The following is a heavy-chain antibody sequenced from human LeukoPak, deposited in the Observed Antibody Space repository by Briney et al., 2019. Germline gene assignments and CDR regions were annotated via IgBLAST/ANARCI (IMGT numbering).Heavy chain of an antibody. CDR3: ARGDDSGYYDYFDY. D-gene: IGHD5-12*01. CDR1: GFPFSSYA. V-gene: IGHV3-30*04. J-gene: IGHJ4*02. Sequence: GGSLRLSCAASGFPFSSYAMHWVRQAPGEGLEWVAVISYDGSNKYYADSVKGRFTISRDNSKNTLYLQMNSLRAEDTAVYYCARGDDSGYYDYFDYWGQGALVTVSS. CDR2: ISYDGSNK.